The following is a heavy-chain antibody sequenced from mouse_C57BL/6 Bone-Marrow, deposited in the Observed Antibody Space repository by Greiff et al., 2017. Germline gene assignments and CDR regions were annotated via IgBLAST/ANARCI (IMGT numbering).Heavy chain of an antibody. CDR3: ARRDYYGGYAMDY. J-gene: IGHJ4*01. V-gene: IGHV1-81*01. D-gene: IGHD1-1*01. CDR2: IYPRSGNT. CDR1: GYTFTSYG. Sequence: QVQLQQSGAELARPGASVKLSCKASGYTFTSYGISWVKQRTGQGLEWIGEIYPRSGNTYYNEKFKGKATLTADKSASTAYMELRSLTSEDSAVYFCARRDYYGGYAMDYWGQGTSVTVSS.